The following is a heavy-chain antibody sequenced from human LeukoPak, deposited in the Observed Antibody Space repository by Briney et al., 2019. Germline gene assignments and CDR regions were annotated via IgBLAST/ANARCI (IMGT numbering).Heavy chain of an antibody. CDR1: GFTFDDYA. CDR3: AKDRSAFWSGYPNAFDI. D-gene: IGHD3-3*01. CDR2: ISWNSGSI. V-gene: IGHV3-9*03. Sequence: GGSLRLSCAASGFTFDDYAMHWVRQAPGKGLEWVSGISWNSGSIGYADSVKGRFTISRDNAKNSLYLQMNSLRAEDMALYYCAKDRSAFWSGYPNAFDIWGQGTMGTVSS. J-gene: IGHJ3*02.